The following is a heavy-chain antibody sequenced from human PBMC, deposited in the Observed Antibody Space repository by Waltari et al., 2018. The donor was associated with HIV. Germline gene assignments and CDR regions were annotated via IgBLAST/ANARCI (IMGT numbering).Heavy chain of an antibody. D-gene: IGHD3-10*01. J-gene: IGHJ4*02. CDR2: IAWDDEK. V-gene: IGHV2-70*01. Sequence: QVTLRESGPALVNVTQPLTLTCTFYGFSLTTPGMCVSWCRQPSGKALEWLALIAWDDEKYITTSLKTRLSISKDTSKNQVVLTMTNMDPADTGTYYCARTYYYASGSSYSGQFDFWGQGTLVSVSS. CDR1: GFSLTTPGMC. CDR3: ARTYYYASGSSYSGQFDF.